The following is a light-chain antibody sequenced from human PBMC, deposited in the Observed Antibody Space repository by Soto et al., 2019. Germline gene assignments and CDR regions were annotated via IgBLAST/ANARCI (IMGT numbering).Light chain of an antibody. V-gene: IGKV1-5*03. CDR1: ENINNW. Sequence: DIQMTQSPSTLSASVGDRVTITCRASENINNWLAWYQQKPGEAPNLLIYKTSNLESGAPSRFSGSGSGADYTLPIRSLQPVDVATYYCQQYHSYWTFGQGTKVEIK. CDR2: KTS. CDR3: QQYHSYWT. J-gene: IGKJ1*01.